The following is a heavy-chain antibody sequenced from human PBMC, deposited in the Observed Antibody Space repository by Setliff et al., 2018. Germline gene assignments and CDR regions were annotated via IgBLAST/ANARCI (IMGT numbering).Heavy chain of an antibody. D-gene: IGHD1-1*01. CDR3: ARTGTYRYFDY. CDR2: INHTGST. CDR1: GGTFSDYY. Sequence: SETLSLTCGASGGTFSDYYWTWIRQPPGKGLEWIGEINHTGSTKYNPSLKSRVTISIDTSKDQFSLEVTSVTAADAAVYYCARTGTYRYFDYWGQGALVTVSS. J-gene: IGHJ4*02. V-gene: IGHV4-34*01.